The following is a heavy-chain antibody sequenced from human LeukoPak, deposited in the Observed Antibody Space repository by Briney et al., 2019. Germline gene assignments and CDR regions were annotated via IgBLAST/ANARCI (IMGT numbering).Heavy chain of an antibody. CDR1: GFTVSSNS. CDR3: ARRAGAYSHPYDY. J-gene: IGHJ4*01. Sequence: PGGSLRLSCKVSGFTVSSNSWSWVRQAPGKGLEWVSFISSGGNTDHSDSVKGRFTISRDNSKNTLYLQMNSLRAEDTAIYYCARRAGAYSHPYDYWGQGTLVTVSS. D-gene: IGHD2-15*01. V-gene: IGHV3-53*01. CDR2: ISSGGNT.